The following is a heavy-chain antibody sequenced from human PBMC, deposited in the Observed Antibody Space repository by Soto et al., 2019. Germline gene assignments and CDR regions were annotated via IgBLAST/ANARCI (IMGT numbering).Heavy chain of an antibody. CDR1: TFSMYS. CDR3: ARDKSGSYVSWFDP. CDR2: ISSGSAYI. J-gene: IGHJ5*02. D-gene: IGHD1-26*01. V-gene: IGHV3-21*06. Sequence: EVQVVESGGGLVKPGGSLRLSCTFTFSMYSMNWVRQAPGKGLEWVASISSGSAYIKYAESVKGRFTISRDNAKNSLHLQMNSLRAEDTAIYHGARDKSGSYVSWFDPWGQGTLVTVSS.